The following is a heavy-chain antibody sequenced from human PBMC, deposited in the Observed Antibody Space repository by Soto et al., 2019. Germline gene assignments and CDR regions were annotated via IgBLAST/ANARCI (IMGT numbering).Heavy chain of an antibody. CDR2: IHYTGSI. J-gene: IGHJ6*02. Sequence: SETLSLTCIVSGGSISSEYYHWTWVCQSPGKGLEWIGYIHYTGSIMYNPSFKSRLTMAVDTSKNQFSLQLTSVTAADTAVYFCAREDDGGDRDYYGLDVWGQGTTVTVSS. CDR1: GGSISSEYYH. V-gene: IGHV4-30-4*08. D-gene: IGHD2-21*02. CDR3: AREDDGGDRDYYGLDV.